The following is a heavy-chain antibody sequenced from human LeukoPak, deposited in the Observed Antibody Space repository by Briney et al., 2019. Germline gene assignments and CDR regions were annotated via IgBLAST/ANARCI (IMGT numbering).Heavy chain of an antibody. CDR1: GGSISSGDYS. V-gene: IGHV4-61*08. CDR3: ARVLAYCGGDCYYDAFDI. Sequence: PSETLSLTCTVSGGSISSGDYSWSWIRQPPGKGLEWIGYIYYSGSTNYNPSLKSRVTISVDTSKNQFSLKLSSVTAADTAVYYCARVLAYCGGDCYYDAFDIWGQGTMVTVSS. J-gene: IGHJ3*02. D-gene: IGHD2-21*02. CDR2: IYYSGST.